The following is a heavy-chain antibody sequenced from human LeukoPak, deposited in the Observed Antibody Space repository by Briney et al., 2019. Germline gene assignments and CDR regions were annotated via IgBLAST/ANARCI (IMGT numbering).Heavy chain of an antibody. CDR2: INHSGST. Sequence: PSETLSLTCAVYGGSFSGYYWSWIRQPPGKGLEWIGEINHSGSTNYNPSLKSRVTISVDTSKNQFSLKLSSVTAADTAVYYCARGLDVVAVAGLYYFDYWGQGTLVTVSS. CDR3: ARGLDVVAVAGLYYFDY. V-gene: IGHV4-34*01. D-gene: IGHD6-19*01. J-gene: IGHJ4*02. CDR1: GGSFSGYY.